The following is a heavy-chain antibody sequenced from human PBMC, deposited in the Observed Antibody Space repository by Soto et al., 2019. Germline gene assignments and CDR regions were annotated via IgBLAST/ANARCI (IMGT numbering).Heavy chain of an antibody. J-gene: IGHJ6*02. D-gene: IGHD3-10*01. CDR3: ARLRYYGSGSYYNPFHYYYYYGMDV. Sequence: PSETLSLTCTVSGGSITTYYWSWIRQPPGKGLEWIGYIYYSGNTYYNPSLESRVTMSIDTSTNQLLLHLNSVTAVDTAVYYCARLRYYGSGSYYNPFHYYYYYGMDVWGQGTTVTVSS. CDR1: GGSITTYY. V-gene: IGHV4-59*01. CDR2: IYYSGNT.